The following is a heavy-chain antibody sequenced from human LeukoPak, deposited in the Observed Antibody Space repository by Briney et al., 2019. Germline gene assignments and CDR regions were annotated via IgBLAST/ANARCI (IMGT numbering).Heavy chain of an antibody. CDR3: ARDSASYSGSGSDY. V-gene: IGHV4-39*07. J-gene: IGHJ4*02. Sequence: GSLRLSCAASGFTFSSYAMSWVRQPPGKGLEWIGSIYYSGSTYYNPSLKSRVTISVDTSKNQFSLKLSSVTAADTAVYYCARDSASYSGSGSDYWGQGTPVTVSS. D-gene: IGHD3-10*01. CDR1: GFTFSSYA. CDR2: IYYSGST.